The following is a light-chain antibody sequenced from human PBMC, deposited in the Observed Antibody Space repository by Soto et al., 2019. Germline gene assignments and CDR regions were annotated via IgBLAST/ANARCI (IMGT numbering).Light chain of an antibody. CDR2: GAS. Sequence: EIVMTQSPATLSVSPGERATLSCRASQSVSRNLAWYQQKPGQAPRLLIYGASNRATGIPDRFSGSGFGTDFTLTISRLEPEDFAVYYCQQYGYLGTFGQGTRLEIK. CDR1: QSVSRN. J-gene: IGKJ5*01. CDR3: QQYGYLGT. V-gene: IGKV3D-15*01.